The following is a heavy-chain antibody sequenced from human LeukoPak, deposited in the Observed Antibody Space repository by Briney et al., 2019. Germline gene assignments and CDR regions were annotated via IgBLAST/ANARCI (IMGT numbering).Heavy chain of an antibody. V-gene: IGHV4-39*01. CDR3: ASVDTAMAVFDY. Sequence: KPSETLSLTCTVSGGSISSSSYYWGWIRQPPGKGLEWIGSIYYSGSTYYNPSLKSRVTISVDTSKNQFSLKLSSVTAADTAVYYCASVDTAMAVFDYWGQGTLVTVSS. J-gene: IGHJ4*02. CDR1: GGSISSSSYY. D-gene: IGHD5-18*01. CDR2: IYYSGST.